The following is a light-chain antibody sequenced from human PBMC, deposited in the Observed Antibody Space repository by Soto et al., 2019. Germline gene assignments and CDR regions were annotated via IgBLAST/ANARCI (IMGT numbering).Light chain of an antibody. J-gene: IGLJ1*01. CDR1: SSDVGGYKY. V-gene: IGLV2-8*01. Sequence: QSALTQPPSASGSPGQSVTISCTGTSSDVGGYKYVSWYQQHPGKAPKLMIFEVNKRPSGVPDRFSGSKSGNTTSLTVSGLQAEDEADYYCSSSAGINNFGVCGTGTKVTVL. CDR3: SSSAGINNFGV. CDR2: EVN.